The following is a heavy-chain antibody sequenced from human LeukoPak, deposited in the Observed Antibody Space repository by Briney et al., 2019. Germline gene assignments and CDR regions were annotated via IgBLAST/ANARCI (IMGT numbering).Heavy chain of an antibody. CDR1: GDSVSINSAA. CDR2: TYYRSKWYN. V-gene: IGHV6-1*01. J-gene: IGHJ6*02. D-gene: IGHD6-19*01. CDR3: ARDLGVYSSGWLDYYYYGMDV. Sequence: SQTLSLTCAISGDSVSINSAAWNWIRQSPSRGLEWLGRTYYRSKWYNDYAVSVKSRITINPDTSKNQFSLQLNSVTPEDTAVYYCARDLGVYSSGWLDYYYYGMDVWGQGTTVTVSS.